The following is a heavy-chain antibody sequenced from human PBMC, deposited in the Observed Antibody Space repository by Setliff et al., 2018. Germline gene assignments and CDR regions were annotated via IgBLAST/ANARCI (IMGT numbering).Heavy chain of an antibody. Sequence: GGSLRLSCAASGFNFNNMNWVRRAPGKGLEWVAYISYGGTSKYYVDSAKGRFTISRDNAKNSLFLQMDTLRAEDTAVYYCVGGNDRSGSGCYAGLESWGQGTPVTVSS. CDR1: GFNFNN. D-gene: IGHD2-15*01. CDR2: ISYGGTSK. V-gene: IGHV3-48*01. J-gene: IGHJ4*02. CDR3: VGGNDRSGSGCYAGLES.